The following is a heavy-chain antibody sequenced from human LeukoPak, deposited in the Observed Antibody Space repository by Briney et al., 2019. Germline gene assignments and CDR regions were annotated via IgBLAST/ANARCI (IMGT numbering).Heavy chain of an antibody. Sequence: ASVKVSCKASGYTFTSYGISWVRQAPGQGLEWMGWISAYNGHTNYAQKLQGRVTMTTDTSTSTAYMELRSLRSADTAVYYCARGGRWELPRPYAFDIWGQGTMVTVSS. D-gene: IGHD1-26*01. J-gene: IGHJ3*02. V-gene: IGHV1-18*01. CDR1: GYTFTSYG. CDR2: ISAYNGHT. CDR3: ARGGRWELPRPYAFDI.